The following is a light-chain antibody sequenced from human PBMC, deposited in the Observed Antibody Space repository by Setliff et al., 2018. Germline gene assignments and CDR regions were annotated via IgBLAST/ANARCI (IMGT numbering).Light chain of an antibody. CDR2: GVS. CDR1: SSDVGGYNY. Sequence: SALTQPRSVSGSPGQSVTISCTGTSSDVGGYNYVSWYQQHPGKAPKLMIYGVSKRPSGVPDRFSGSKSGNTASLTISGLQAEDEADYYCCSYAGSYTLYVFGTGTKV. V-gene: IGLV2-11*01. J-gene: IGLJ1*01. CDR3: CSYAGSYTLYV.